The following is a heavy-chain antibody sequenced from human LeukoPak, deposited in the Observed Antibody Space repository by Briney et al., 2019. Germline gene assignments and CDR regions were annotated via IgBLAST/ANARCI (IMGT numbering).Heavy chain of an antibody. V-gene: IGHV1-8*02. D-gene: IGHD6-19*01. Sequence: GESLKISCKGSGYSFTSYWIGWVRQATGQGLEWMGWMNPNSGNTGYAQKFQGRVTMTRNTSISTAYMELSSLRSEDTAVYYCARVQWLAPQYYFDYWGQGTLVTVSS. CDR3: ARVQWLAPQYYFDY. CDR1: GYSFTSYW. J-gene: IGHJ4*02. CDR2: MNPNSGNT.